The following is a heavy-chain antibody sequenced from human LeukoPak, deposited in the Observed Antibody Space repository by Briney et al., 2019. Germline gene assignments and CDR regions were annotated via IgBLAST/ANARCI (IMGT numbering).Heavy chain of an antibody. CDR2: IRSKANSYAT. CDR3: TRHTELRFLEWLLFDY. D-gene: IGHD3-3*01. V-gene: IGHV3-73*01. J-gene: IGHJ4*02. CDR1: GFTFSGSA. Sequence: GGSLRLSCAASGFTFSGSAMHWVRQASGKGLEWVGRIRSKANSYATAYAASVKGRFTISRDDSKNTAYLQMNSLKTEDTAVYYCTRHTELRFLEWLLFDYWGQGTLVTVSS.